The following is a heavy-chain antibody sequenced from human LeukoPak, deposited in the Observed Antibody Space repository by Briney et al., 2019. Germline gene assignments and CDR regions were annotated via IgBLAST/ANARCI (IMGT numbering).Heavy chain of an antibody. CDR3: AKDLGAAAGNDAFDI. V-gene: IGHV3-30*02. CDR2: IRYDGSNK. D-gene: IGHD6-13*01. J-gene: IGHJ3*02. CDR1: GFTFSSYG. Sequence: GGSLRLSCAASGFTFSSYGMHWVRQAPGKGLEWVAFIRYDGSNKYYADSVKGRFTISRDNSKNTLYLQLNSLRAEDTAVYYCAKDLGAAAGNDAFDIWGQGTMVTVSS.